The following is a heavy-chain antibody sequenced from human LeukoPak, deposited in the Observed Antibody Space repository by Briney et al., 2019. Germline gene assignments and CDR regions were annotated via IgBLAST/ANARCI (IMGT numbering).Heavy chain of an antibody. CDR2: IYTSGST. CDR1: GGSISSGSYY. CDR3: ARESISSPSGFDP. D-gene: IGHD5-12*01. J-gene: IGHJ5*02. Sequence: SETLSLTCTVSGGSISSGSYYWSWIRQPAGKGLERIGRIYTSGSTNYNPSLKSRVTISVDTSKNQFSLKLSSVTAADTAVYYCARESISSPSGFDPWGQGTLVTVSS. V-gene: IGHV4-61*02.